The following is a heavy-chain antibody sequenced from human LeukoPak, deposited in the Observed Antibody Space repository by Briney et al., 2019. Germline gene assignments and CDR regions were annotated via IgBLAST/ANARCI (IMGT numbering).Heavy chain of an antibody. J-gene: IGHJ5*02. CDR1: GGSFSGYY. Sequence: SETLSLTCAVYGGSFSGYYWSWIRQPPGKGLEWIGEINHSGSTNYNPSLKSRVTISVDTSKNQLSLKLSSVTAADTAVYYCAGGGDFGWSPWGQGTLVTVSS. CDR3: AGGGDFGWSP. V-gene: IGHV4-34*01. CDR2: INHSGST. D-gene: IGHD3-3*01.